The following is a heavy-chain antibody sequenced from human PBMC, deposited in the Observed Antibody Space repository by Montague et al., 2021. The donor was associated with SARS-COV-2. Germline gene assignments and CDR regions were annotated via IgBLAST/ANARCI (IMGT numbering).Heavy chain of an antibody. CDR1: GFTFDDYA. CDR3: ASELAGYGDLDY. D-gene: IGHD4-17*01. CDR2: ISYDGSNK. Sequence: SLRLSCAASGFTFDDYAMHWVRQVPGKGLEWVAVISYDGSNKYYADSVKGRFTISRDNSKNTLYLQMNSLRAEDTAVYYCASELAGYGDLDYWGQGTLVTVSS. J-gene: IGHJ4*02. V-gene: IGHV3-30-3*01.